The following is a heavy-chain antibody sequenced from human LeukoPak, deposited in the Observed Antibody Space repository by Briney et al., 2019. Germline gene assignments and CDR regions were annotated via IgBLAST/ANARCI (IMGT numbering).Heavy chain of an antibody. J-gene: IGHJ5*02. Sequence: ASVKVSCKASGYTFTSYAMHWVRQAPGQRLEWMGWINAGNGNTKYSQKFQGRVTITRDTSASTACMELSSLRSEDTAVYYCARAQDVRDDYGDYDWFDPWGQGTLVTVSS. CDR1: GYTFTSYA. V-gene: IGHV1-3*01. CDR3: ARAQDVRDDYGDYDWFDP. CDR2: INAGNGNT. D-gene: IGHD4-17*01.